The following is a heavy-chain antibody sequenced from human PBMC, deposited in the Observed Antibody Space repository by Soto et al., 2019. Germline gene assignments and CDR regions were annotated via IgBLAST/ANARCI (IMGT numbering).Heavy chain of an antibody. CDR2: IYYSGST. CDR1: GGSISSGGYY. D-gene: IGHD3-16*02. V-gene: IGHV4-31*03. Sequence: SETLSLTCTVSGGSISSGGYYWSWIRQHPGKGLEWIGYIYYSGSTYYNPSLKSRVTISVDTSKNQFSLKLSSVTAADTAVYYCALARLSLGELSSPFDYWGQGTLVTVSS. CDR3: ALARLSLGELSSPFDY. J-gene: IGHJ4*02.